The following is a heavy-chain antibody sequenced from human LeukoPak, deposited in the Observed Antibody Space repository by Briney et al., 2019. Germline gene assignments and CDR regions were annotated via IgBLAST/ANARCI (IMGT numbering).Heavy chain of an antibody. CDR1: GFTFSSYG. CDR2: IWYDGSNK. Sequence: PGGSLRLSCAASGFTFSSYGMHWVRQAPGKGLEWVAVIWYDGSNKYYADSVKGRFTISRDNSENTLYLQMNSLRAEDTAVYYCARGVGKLWYDYWGQGTLVTVSS. CDR3: ARGVGKLWYDY. D-gene: IGHD5-18*01. J-gene: IGHJ4*02. V-gene: IGHV3-33*01.